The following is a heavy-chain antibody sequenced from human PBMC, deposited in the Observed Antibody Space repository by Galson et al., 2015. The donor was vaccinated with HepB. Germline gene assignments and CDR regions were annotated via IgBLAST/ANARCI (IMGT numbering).Heavy chain of an antibody. V-gene: IGHV1-3*01. Sequence: SVKVSCKASGYTFTSYAMHWVRQAPGQRLEWMGWINAGNGNTKYSQKFQGRVTITRDTSASTAYMELSSLRSEDTAVYYCAKDGEYYYDSSGYTWPEFDYWGQGTLVTVSS. CDR2: INAGNGNT. CDR3: AKDGEYYYDSSGYTWPEFDY. D-gene: IGHD3-22*01. CDR1: GYTFTSYA. J-gene: IGHJ4*02.